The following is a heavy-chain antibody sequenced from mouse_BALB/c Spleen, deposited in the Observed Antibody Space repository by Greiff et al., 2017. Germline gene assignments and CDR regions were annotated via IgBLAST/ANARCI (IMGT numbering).Heavy chain of an antibody. D-gene: IGHD2-1*01. V-gene: IGHV5-17*02. J-gene: IGHJ2*01. Sequence: EVQGVESGGGLVQPGGSRKLSCAASGFTFSSFGMHWVRQAPEKGLEWVAYISSGSSTIYYADTVKGRFTISRDNPKNTLFLQMTSLRSEDTAMYYCARNGNLDYWGQGTTLTVSS. CDR2: ISSGSSTI. CDR3: ARNGNLDY. CDR1: GFTFSSFG.